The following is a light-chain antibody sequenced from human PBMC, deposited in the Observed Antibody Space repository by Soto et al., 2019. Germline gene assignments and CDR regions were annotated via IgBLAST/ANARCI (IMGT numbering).Light chain of an antibody. CDR1: SSDAGGYFY. CDR3: CSYADRTTYV. CDR2: DVS. J-gene: IGLJ1*01. V-gene: IGLV2-11*01. Sequence: QSALTQPRSVSGSPGQSVTISCTGSSSDAGGYFYVSWYQQTPGKGPKLILYDVSKRPSGVPDRFSGSKSGRTASLTISGLQAEDEADYYCCSYADRTTYVFGTGNKLTVL.